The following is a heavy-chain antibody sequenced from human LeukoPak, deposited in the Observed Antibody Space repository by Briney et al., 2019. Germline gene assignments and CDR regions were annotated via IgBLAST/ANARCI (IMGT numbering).Heavy chain of an antibody. CDR2: ISSDGTNK. CDR1: RFTFSIFG. V-gene: IGHV3-30*03. J-gene: IGHJ4*02. D-gene: IGHD3-22*01. CDR3: RAATRYLDYYYDY. Sequence: GGSLRLSCAASRFTFSIFGMHWVRQAPGKGLEWIAVISSDGTNKYYANSVRGRFTISRDNSKDTLYLQMSSLRIEDTAIYYCRAATRYLDYYYDYWGQGTLVTVSS.